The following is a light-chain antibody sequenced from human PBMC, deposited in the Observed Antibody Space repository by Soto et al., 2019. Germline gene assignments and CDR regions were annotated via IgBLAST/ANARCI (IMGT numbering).Light chain of an antibody. CDR2: GAS. V-gene: IGKV3-20*01. CDR1: QSLSDSQ. Sequence: EIVLTQSPGTLSLSPGERATLSCRASQSLSDSQLAWYQQKPGQAPRLVISGASSRATGIPYRLTGSGSGTDFTLTISRLEPEDFAVYYCQQYGSSPPTFGQGTKVEIK. J-gene: IGKJ1*01. CDR3: QQYGSSPPT.